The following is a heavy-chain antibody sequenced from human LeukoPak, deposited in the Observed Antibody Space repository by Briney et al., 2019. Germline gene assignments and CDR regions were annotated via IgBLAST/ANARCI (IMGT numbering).Heavy chain of an antibody. D-gene: IGHD1-26*01. CDR3: AKRGWELPRRGYYYYYYYMDV. J-gene: IGHJ6*03. CDR2: ISGSCGST. V-gene: IGHV3-23*01. CDR1: GFTFRSYA. Sequence: PGGTQGLSYAASGFTFRSYAMSGVREASGKGLVWVLDISGSCGSTYYADSVKGRFTISRDNSKNTLYLQMNSLRAEDTAVYYCAKRGWELPRRGYYYYYYYMDVWGKGTTVTVSS.